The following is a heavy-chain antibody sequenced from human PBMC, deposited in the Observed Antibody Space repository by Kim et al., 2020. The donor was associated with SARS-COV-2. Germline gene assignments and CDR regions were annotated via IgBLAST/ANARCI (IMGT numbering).Heavy chain of an antibody. CDR3: ARGDYFYYAMDI. Sequence: TYYNTSLKSRVTISLDTSRNQFSLRLTSVTATDTAVYYCARGDYFYYAMDIWGQGTTVTVSS. V-gene: IGHV4-30-2*04. J-gene: IGHJ6*02. CDR2: T.